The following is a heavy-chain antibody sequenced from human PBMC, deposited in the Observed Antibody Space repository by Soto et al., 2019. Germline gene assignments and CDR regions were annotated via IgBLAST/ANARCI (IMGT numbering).Heavy chain of an antibody. CDR3: ARAYSDAFDI. D-gene: IGHD2-15*01. V-gene: IGHV3-11*01. CDR1: GFTFSDYY. J-gene: IGHJ3*02. Sequence: QVQLVESGGGLGKPGGSLRLSCAASGFTFSDYYMTWIRQAPWKGLEWVSYISSSGTGIYYPDSVKGRFTISRDNAKNSLYLQMSSLRAEDTAVYYCARAYSDAFDIWCQGKRVTVSS. CDR2: ISSSGTGI.